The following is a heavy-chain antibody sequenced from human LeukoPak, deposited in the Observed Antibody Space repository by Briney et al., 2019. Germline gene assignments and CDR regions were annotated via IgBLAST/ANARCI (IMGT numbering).Heavy chain of an antibody. D-gene: IGHD3-10*01. CDR3: ARDSYYGSGSYYGYTFDY. Sequence: PGGSLRLSCAASGFTVSSNYMSWVRQAPGKGLEWVSVIYSGGTTYYADSVKGRFTISRDNSKNTLYLQMNSLRAEDTAVYYCARDSYYGSGSYYGYTFDYWGQGTLVTVSS. CDR1: GFTVSSNY. CDR2: IYSGGTT. J-gene: IGHJ4*02. V-gene: IGHV3-53*01.